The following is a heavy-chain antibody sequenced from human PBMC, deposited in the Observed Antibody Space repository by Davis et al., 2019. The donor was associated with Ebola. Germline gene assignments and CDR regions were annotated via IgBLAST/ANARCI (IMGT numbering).Heavy chain of an antibody. V-gene: IGHV3-43*01. CDR1: GFTFDDFT. CDR3: AIRRYCSRGSCYSNYYYALDV. J-gene: IGHJ6*02. CDR2: INWNGGST. Sequence: GESLKISCAASGFTFDDFTMHWVRQAPGKGLEWVALINWNGGSTIYADSVKGRFTISRDSAKNSLFLQMNSLRAEDTAVYYCAIRRYCSRGSCYSNYYYALDVWGQGTTVTVSS. D-gene: IGHD2-15*01.